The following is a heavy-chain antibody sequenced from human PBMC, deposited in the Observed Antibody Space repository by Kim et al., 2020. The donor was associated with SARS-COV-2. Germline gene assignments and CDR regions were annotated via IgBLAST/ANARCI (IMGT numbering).Heavy chain of an antibody. CDR1: GGTFSSYA. CDR3: ARGRRIAAAAEPYYYYGMDV. J-gene: IGHJ6*02. CDR2: IIPILGIA. D-gene: IGHD6-13*01. Sequence: SVKVSCKASGGTFSSYAISWVRQAPGQGLEWMGRIIPILGIANYAQKFQGRVTITADKSTSTAYMELSSLRSEDTAVYYCARGRRIAAAAEPYYYYGMDVWGQGTTVTVSS. V-gene: IGHV1-69*04.